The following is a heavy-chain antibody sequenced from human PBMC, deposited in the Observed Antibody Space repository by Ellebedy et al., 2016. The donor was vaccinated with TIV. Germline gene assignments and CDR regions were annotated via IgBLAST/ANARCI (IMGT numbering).Heavy chain of an antibody. D-gene: IGHD1-14*01. CDR1: RGTFSSYA. Sequence: SVKVSXKASRGTFSSYAISWVRQAPGQGLEWMGGIIPIFGTANYAQKFQGRVTITADESTSTAYMELSSLRSEDTAVYYCARVKPNAFDIWGQGTMVTVSS. V-gene: IGHV1-69*13. J-gene: IGHJ3*02. CDR3: ARVKPNAFDI. CDR2: IIPIFGTA.